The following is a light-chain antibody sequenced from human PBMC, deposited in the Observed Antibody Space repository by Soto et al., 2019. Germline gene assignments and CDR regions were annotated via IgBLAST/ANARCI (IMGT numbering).Light chain of an antibody. V-gene: IGKV3-20*01. CDR3: RQYGRSLGFA. CDR1: QSISDNF. CDR2: GAS. Sequence: ESGFTQFSGTLSFSPGERATLSFRALQSISDNFLAWYQEKPGQAPRLLIYGASTRATGISDRFSGSGSGTDFTLTISRLEPEDFAVYYCRQYGRSLGFAFGQGTKVDIK. J-gene: IGKJ1*01.